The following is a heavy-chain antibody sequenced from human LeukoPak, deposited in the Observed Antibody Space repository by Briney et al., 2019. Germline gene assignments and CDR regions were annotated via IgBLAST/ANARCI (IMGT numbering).Heavy chain of an antibody. V-gene: IGHV5-51*01. J-gene: IGHJ5*02. D-gene: IGHD2-15*01. CDR1: GYRFTSYW. CDR2: IYPGESNT. Sequence: GESLKISCKGSGYRFTSYWIGWVRQMPGKGLEWMGIIYPGESNTKSTTSFEGQVTISADKSISTAYLQWISLKASDAAMYYCARPGGHCSGGSCYHWFDPWGQGTLVTVSS. CDR3: ARPGGHCSGGSCYHWFDP.